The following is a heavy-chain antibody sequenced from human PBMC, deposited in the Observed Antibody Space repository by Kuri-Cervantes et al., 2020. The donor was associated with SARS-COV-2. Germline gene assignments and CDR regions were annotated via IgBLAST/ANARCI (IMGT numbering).Heavy chain of an antibody. CDR1: GGSISTGSYY. V-gene: IGHV4-39*01. CDR3: ATMLTRGFDP. D-gene: IGHD3-16*01. J-gene: IGHJ5*02. Sequence: GSLRLSCTVSGGSISTGSYYWGWIRQPPGKGLEWIGHIFSSGVTFYNPSLASRVTIFVDTSKNQFSLNLTSVTAADTAVYYCATMLTRGFDPWGQGTRVTVSS. CDR2: IFSSGVT.